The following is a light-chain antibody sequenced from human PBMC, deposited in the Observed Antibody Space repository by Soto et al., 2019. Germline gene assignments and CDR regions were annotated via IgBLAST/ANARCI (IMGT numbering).Light chain of an antibody. V-gene: IGKV3-20*01. CDR3: QQYGRSPRT. CDR1: QSVDSNY. J-gene: IGKJ1*01. Sequence: EIVMTQSPATLSVSPGERATLSCRASQSVDSNYLAWYQQKRGQAPRLLIYGASSRATGIPDRFSGSGSGTDFTLTIARVAPEDFAVYYCQQYGRSPRTFGQGTKVDI. CDR2: GAS.